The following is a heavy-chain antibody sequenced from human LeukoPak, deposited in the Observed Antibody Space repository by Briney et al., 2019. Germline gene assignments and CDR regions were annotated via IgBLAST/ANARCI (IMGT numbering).Heavy chain of an antibody. V-gene: IGHV1-2*02. CDR2: INPNSGGT. J-gene: IGHJ4*02. CDR1: GYTFTGYY. Sequence: EASVKVSCKASGYTFTGYYMHWVRQAPGQGLELMGWINPNSGGTNYAQKFRGRVTMTRDTSISTAYMELSRLRSDDTAVYYCAISTPYYYDSSGPQAFDYWGQGTLVTVSS. D-gene: IGHD3-22*01. CDR3: AISTPYYYDSSGPQAFDY.